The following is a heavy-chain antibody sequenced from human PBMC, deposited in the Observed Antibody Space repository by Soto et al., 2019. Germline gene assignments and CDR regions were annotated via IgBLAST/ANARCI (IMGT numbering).Heavy chain of an antibody. J-gene: IGHJ4*02. Sequence: GASVKVSCKASGGTFSSYAISWVRQAPGQGLEWMGGIIPIFGTANYAQKFQGRVTITADESTSTAYMELSSLRSEDTAVFYCAHGSGFGELFPVYWGQGTLVTVSS. D-gene: IGHD3-10*01. CDR3: AHGSGFGELFPVY. CDR1: GGTFSSYA. CDR2: IIPIFGTA. V-gene: IGHV1-69*13.